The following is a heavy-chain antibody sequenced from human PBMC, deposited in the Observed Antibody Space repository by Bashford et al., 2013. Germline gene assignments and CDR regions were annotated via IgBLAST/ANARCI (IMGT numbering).Heavy chain of an antibody. CDR1: GGSFSGYY. V-gene: IGHV4-34*01. J-gene: IGHJ3*02. CDR3: ARLGAFDI. CDR2: INHSGST. Sequence: SETLSLTCAVYGGSFSGYYWSWIRQPPGKGLEWIGEINHSGSTNYNPSLKSRVTISVDTSKNQFSLKLSSVTAADTAVYYCARLGAFDIVGAKGTMVTVSS.